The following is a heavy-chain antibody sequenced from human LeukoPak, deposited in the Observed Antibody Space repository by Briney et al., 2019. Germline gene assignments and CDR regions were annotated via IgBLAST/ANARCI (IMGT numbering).Heavy chain of an antibody. Sequence: GGSLRLSCAASGFTVSSNYMSWVRQAPGKGLDWVSVIYSGGSTYYADSVKGRFTISRDNSKNTLYLQMNSLRAEDTAVYYCARAGAVEVFDYWGQGTLVTVSS. V-gene: IGHV3-53*01. CDR1: GFTVSSNY. D-gene: IGHD6-19*01. CDR2: IYSGGST. J-gene: IGHJ4*02. CDR3: ARAGAVEVFDY.